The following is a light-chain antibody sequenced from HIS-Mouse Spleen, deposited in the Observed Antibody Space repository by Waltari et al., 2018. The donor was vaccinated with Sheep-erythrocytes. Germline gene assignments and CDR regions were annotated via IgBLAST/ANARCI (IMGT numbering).Light chain of an antibody. J-gene: IGLJ2*01. CDR1: SSDVGSFNL. Sequence: QSALTQPASVSGSPGQSITLSCTGTSSDVGSFNLVSWYQQHPGKAPKLMIYEGSKRPSGVSNRFSGSKSGNTASLTISGLQAEDEADYYCSSYAGSNNLMVFGGGTKLTVL. CDR3: SSYAGSNNLMV. CDR2: EGS. V-gene: IGLV2-23*01.